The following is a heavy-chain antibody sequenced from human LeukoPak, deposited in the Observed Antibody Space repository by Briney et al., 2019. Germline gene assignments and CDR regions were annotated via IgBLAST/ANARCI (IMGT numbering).Heavy chain of an antibody. D-gene: IGHD6-19*01. V-gene: IGHV1-2*02. J-gene: IGHJ4*02. Sequence: HRASVKVSCKASGYTFTGHYMHWVRQAPGQGLEWMGWINPNSGGTKYAQKFQGRVTMTRDTSISTGYMKLSRLRSDDTAVYYCATEPGIEVAGTWGYWGQGTLVTVSS. CDR1: GYTFTGHY. CDR2: INPNSGGT. CDR3: ATEPGIEVAGTWGY.